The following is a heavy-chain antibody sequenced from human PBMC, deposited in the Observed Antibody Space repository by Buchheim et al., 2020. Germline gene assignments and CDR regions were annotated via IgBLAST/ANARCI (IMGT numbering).Heavy chain of an antibody. Sequence: EVQPLESGGGLVQPGGSLRLSCAASGFTFSSYAMSWVRQAPGKGLEWVSAISGSGGSTYYADSVKGRFTISRDNSKNTLYLQMNSLRAEDTAVYYCAKAFVRYCSSTSCYLAGYWGQGTL. CDR3: AKAFVRYCSSTSCYLAGY. V-gene: IGHV3-23*01. CDR2: ISGSGGST. D-gene: IGHD2-2*01. J-gene: IGHJ4*02. CDR1: GFTFSSYA.